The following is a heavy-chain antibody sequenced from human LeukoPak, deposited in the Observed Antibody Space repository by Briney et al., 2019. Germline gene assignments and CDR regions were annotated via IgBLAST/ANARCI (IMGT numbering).Heavy chain of an antibody. CDR3: ARASHPPYGDYDFAY. J-gene: IGHJ4*02. V-gene: IGHV3-23*01. CDR2: ISGSGGST. Sequence: GGSLRLSCAASGFTFSSYAMSWVRQAPGKGLEWVSAISGSGGSTYYADSVKGRFTISRDNSKNTLYLQMNSLRAEDTAVYYCARASHPPYGDYDFAYWGQGTLVTVSS. CDR1: GFTFSSYA. D-gene: IGHD4-17*01.